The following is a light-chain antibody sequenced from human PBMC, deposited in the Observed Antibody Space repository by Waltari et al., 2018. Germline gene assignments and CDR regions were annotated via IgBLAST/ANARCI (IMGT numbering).Light chain of an antibody. Sequence: AVRLTQSPSSFSASTGDRVTLTCRASQDIRSYLAWYQQKPGKAPKLLIYAASTLQSGVPSRFGGSGSGTEFTLTISGLQSEDFATYYCQNYFTYPLTFGQGTKVEIK. CDR1: QDIRSY. J-gene: IGKJ1*01. V-gene: IGKV1-8*01. CDR2: AAS. CDR3: QNYFTYPLT.